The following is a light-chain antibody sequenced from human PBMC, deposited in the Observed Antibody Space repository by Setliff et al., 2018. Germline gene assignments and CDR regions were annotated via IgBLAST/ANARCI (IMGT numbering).Light chain of an antibody. CDR3: SSYAGSNTPYV. CDR1: SSDVGGYNY. V-gene: IGLV2-8*01. Sequence: QSVLTQPPSASGSPGQSVTISCTGTSSDVGGYNYASWYQQHPGKAPKLMIYEVSKRPSGVPDRFSGSKSGNTASLTVSGLQAEDEADYYCSSYAGSNTPYVFGTGTKVTV. CDR2: EVS. J-gene: IGLJ1*01.